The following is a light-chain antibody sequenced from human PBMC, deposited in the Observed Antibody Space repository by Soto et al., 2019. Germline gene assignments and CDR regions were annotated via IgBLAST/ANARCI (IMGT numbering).Light chain of an antibody. J-gene: IGKJ1*01. CDR1: QSVSSY. CDR3: QQRSNRPVT. V-gene: IGKV3-11*01. CDR2: DAS. Sequence: EIVLTQSPATLSLSPGERATLSCRASQSVSSYLAWYQQKPGQAPRRLIYDASSRATGIPARFSGSGSGTDFPLTLSSLEPEDFAVYYCQQRSNRPVTFGQGTKVDIK.